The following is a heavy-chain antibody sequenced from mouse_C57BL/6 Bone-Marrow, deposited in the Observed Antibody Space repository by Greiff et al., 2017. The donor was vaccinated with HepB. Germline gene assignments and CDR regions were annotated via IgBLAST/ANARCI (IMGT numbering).Heavy chain of an antibody. D-gene: IGHD1-1*01. CDR1: GYTFTDYY. J-gene: IGHJ3*01. CDR3: ATVVATH. Sequence: EVQLQQSGPELVKPGASVKISCKASGYTFTDYYMNWVKQSHGKSLEWIGDINPNNGGTSYNQKFKGKATLTVDKSSSTAYMELRSLTSEDSAVYYCATVVATHWGQGTLVTVSA. V-gene: IGHV1-26*01. CDR2: INPNNGGT.